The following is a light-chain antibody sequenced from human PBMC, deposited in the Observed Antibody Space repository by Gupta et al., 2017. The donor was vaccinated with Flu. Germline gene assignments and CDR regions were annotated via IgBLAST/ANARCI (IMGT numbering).Light chain of an antibody. CDR3: SAYTSTNTWV. CDR1: SSDIATYNY. Sequence: QSALTQLASISGSPGRSITISFTGTSSDIATYNYVSWYQHHPVKAPKLLIYEVSNRPAGVAIRFSVSKSGNTASLTISERQDEDEADYYCSAYTSTNTWVFGGGTKLTVI. J-gene: IGLJ3*02. CDR2: EVS. V-gene: IGLV2-14*01.